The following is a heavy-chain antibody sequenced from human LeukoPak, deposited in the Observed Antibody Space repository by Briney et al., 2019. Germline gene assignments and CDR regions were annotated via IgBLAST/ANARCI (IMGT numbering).Heavy chain of an antibody. Sequence: PETLSLTCTVSGGSISSSSYYWGWIRQPPGKGLEWIGSIYYSGSTYYNPSLKSRVTISVDTSKNQFSLKLSSVTTADTAVYYCGVIRNYFDYWGQGTLVTVSS. J-gene: IGHJ4*02. CDR3: GVIRNYFDY. CDR2: IYYSGST. V-gene: IGHV4-39*01. CDR1: GGSISSSSYY.